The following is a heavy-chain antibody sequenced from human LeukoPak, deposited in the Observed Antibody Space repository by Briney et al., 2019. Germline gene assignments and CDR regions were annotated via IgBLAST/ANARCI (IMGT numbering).Heavy chain of an antibody. CDR3: ARAGEMATPPRAFDI. V-gene: IGHV1-69*02. J-gene: IGHJ3*02. D-gene: IGHD5-24*01. CDR2: IIPILGIA. CDR1: GGTFSSYT. Sequence: SVKVSCKASGGTFSSYTISWVRQAPGQGLEWMGRIIPILGIANYAQKFQGRVTITADESTSTAYMELSSLRSEDTAVYYCARAGEMATPPRAFDIWGQGTMVTVSS.